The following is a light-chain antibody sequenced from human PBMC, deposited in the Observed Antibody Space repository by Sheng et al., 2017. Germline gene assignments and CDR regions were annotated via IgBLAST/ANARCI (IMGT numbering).Light chain of an antibody. CDR3: QQYNSYLAT. Sequence: DIHMTQSPSTLSASVGDRVTITCRASESISSWLAWYQQKPGTAPKLLIYKASDLESGVPSRFSGSGSGTEFTLTISSLQPDDFATYYCQQYNSYLATFGQGT. CDR1: ESISSW. CDR2: KAS. J-gene: IGKJ1*01. V-gene: IGKV1-5*03.